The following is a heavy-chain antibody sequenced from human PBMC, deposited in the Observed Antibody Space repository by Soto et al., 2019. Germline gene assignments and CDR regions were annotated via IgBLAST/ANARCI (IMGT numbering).Heavy chain of an antibody. Sequence: SETLSLTCAVYGGSFSGYYWSWIRQPPGKGLEWIGEINHSGSTNYNPSLKSRVTISVDTSKNQFSLKLSSVTAADTAVYYCARQKGTYYYYGMDVWGQGTTVT. V-gene: IGHV4-34*01. J-gene: IGHJ6*02. D-gene: IGHD3-10*01. CDR3: ARQKGTYYYYGMDV. CDR1: GGSFSGYY. CDR2: INHSGST.